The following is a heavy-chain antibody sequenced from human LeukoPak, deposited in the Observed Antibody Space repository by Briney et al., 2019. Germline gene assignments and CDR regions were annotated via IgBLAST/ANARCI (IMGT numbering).Heavy chain of an antibody. J-gene: IGHJ5*02. CDR2: ISGSSSSI. Sequence: PGGSLRLSCAASGFTFSSYTMNWVCQTPGKGLEWVSYISGSSSSIYYADSVKGRFTISRDNAKNSLYLQMNSLSDEDTAVYYCARGGGYDLGNWFDPWGQGTLVTVSS. CDR3: ARGGGYDLGNWFDP. V-gene: IGHV3-48*02. D-gene: IGHD5-12*01. CDR1: GFTFSSYT.